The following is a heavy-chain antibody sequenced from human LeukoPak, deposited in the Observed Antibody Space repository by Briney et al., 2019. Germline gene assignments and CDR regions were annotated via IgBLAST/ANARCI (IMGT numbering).Heavy chain of an antibody. V-gene: IGHV7-4-1*02. CDR2: INTNTGNP. J-gene: IGHJ6*02. CDR1: GYTFTSYA. Sequence: ASVKVSCKASGYTFTSYAMNWVRQAPGQGLEWMGWINTNTGNPTYAQGFTGRFVFSLDTSVSTAYLQISSLKAEDTAVYYCARDYKWLASRYYYGMDVWGQGTTVTVSS. D-gene: IGHD6-19*01. CDR3: ARDYKWLASRYYYGMDV.